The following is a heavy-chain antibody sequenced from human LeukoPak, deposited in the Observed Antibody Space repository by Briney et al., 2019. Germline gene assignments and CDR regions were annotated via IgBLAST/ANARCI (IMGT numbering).Heavy chain of an antibody. CDR3: AKAPPYKKYFDY. V-gene: IGHV3-23*01. J-gene: IGHJ4*02. CDR1: GFTFSSYA. Sequence: GGSLRLSCAASGFTFSSYAMRWVRQAPGKGLEWVSSIGGSSGSTYYADSVKGRFTISRDNSKNTLYLQMNSLRAEDTAVYYCAKAPPYKKYFDYWGQGTLVTVSS. D-gene: IGHD1-1*01. CDR2: IGGSSGST.